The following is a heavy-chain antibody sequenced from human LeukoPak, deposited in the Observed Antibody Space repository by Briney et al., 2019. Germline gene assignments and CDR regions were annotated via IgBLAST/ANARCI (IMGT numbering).Heavy chain of an antibody. CDR1: GYTFTGYY. CDR2: INPNSGGT. CDR3: ARETLDVPPLYCSSTSCPRGTMDV. Sequence: ASVKVSCKASGYTFTGYYMHWVRQAPGQGLEWMGWINPNSGGTNYAQKFQGRVTMTRDTSISTAYMELSRLRSDDTAVYYCARETLDVPPLYCSSTSCPRGTMDVWGKGTTVTVSS. D-gene: IGHD2-2*01. J-gene: IGHJ6*03. V-gene: IGHV1-2*02.